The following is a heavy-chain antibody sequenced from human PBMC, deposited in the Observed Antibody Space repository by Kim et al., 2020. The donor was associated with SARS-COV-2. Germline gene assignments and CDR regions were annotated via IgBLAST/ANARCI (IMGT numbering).Heavy chain of an antibody. Sequence: SETLSLTCTVSGGSISSYYWSWIRQPPGKGLEWIGYIYYSGSTNYNPSLKSRVTISVDTSKNQFPLKLSSVTAADTAVYYCSGGGIIQADWYFDLWGRGTLVTVSS. CDR2: IYYSGST. CDR1: GGSISSYY. D-gene: IGHD3-10*01. V-gene: IGHV4-59*01. CDR3: SGGGIIQADWYFDL. J-gene: IGHJ2*01.